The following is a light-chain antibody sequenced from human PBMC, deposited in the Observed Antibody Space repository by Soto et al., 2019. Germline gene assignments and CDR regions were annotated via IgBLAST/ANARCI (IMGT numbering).Light chain of an antibody. CDR1: QSVSSSY. J-gene: IGKJ1*01. CDR2: GAS. CDR3: QQYGRSPKT. V-gene: IGKV3-20*01. Sequence: EIVLTQSPGTLSLSPGERATLSCRASQSVSSSYLAWYQQKPGQAPRLLIYGASSRATGIPDRFSGSGSGTDFTLTISILEPEDFAVYYCQQYGRSPKTFGQGTQVDIK.